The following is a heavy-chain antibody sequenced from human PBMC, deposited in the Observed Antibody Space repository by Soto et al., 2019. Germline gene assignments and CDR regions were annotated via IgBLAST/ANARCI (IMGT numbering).Heavy chain of an antibody. Sequence: SETLSLTCTVSGGSISSYYWSWIWQPPGKGLEWIGYIYYSGSTNYNPSLKSQVTISVDTSKNQFSLKLSSVTAADTAVYYCARAGIAAAGYYYYGMDVWGQGTTVTVSS. CDR1: GGSISSYY. V-gene: IGHV4-59*01. J-gene: IGHJ6*02. D-gene: IGHD6-13*01. CDR3: ARAGIAAAGYYYYGMDV. CDR2: IYYSGST.